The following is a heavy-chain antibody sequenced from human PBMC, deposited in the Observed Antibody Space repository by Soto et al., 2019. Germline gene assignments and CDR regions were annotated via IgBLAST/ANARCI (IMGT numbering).Heavy chain of an antibody. CDR2: ISAYNGNT. V-gene: IGHV1-18*01. CDR1: GYSFTNYG. D-gene: IGHD6-13*01. J-gene: IGHJ6*03. Sequence: QDQLVQSGVEVKKPGASVKVSCKASGYSFTNYGITWLRQAPGQGFEWMGWISAYNGNTNYAQKFQGRVTMTTDASTSTAYLELRSLTSDDTAVYYCARDRGVAPPVAGNTHYYYHMDVWGKGTTVTV. CDR3: ARDRGVAPPVAGNTHYYYHMDV.